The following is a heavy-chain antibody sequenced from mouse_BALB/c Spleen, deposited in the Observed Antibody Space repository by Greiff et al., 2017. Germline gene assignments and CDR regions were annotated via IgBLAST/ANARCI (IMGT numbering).Heavy chain of an antibody. Sequence: VQLKESGPGLVKPSQSLSLTCTVTGYSITSDYAWNWIRQFPGNKLEWMGYISYSGSTSYNPSLKSRISITRDTSKNQFFLQLNSVTTEDTATCDSARNPLGDYYAMDYWGKGTAVTVSS. CDR1: GYSITSDYA. J-gene: IGHJ4*01. CDR3: ARNPLGDYYAMDY. V-gene: IGHV3-2*02. CDR2: ISYSGST. D-gene: IGHD2-13*01.